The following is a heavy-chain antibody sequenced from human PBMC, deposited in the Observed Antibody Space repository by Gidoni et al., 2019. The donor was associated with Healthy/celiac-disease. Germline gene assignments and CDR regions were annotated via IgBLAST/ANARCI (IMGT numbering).Heavy chain of an antibody. CDR3: ARDYYDILTGPRTGYYFDY. CDR2: IISSSSYI. CDR1: GFTFSSYS. V-gene: IGHV3-21*01. D-gene: IGHD3-9*01. J-gene: IGHJ4*02. Sequence: EVQLVESGGGLVKPGGSLRLSCAASGFTFSSYSMNWVRQAPGKGLEWVSSIISSSSYIYYADSVKGRFTISRDNAKNSLYLQMNSLRAEDTAVYYCARDYYDILTGPRTGYYFDYWGQGTLVTVSS.